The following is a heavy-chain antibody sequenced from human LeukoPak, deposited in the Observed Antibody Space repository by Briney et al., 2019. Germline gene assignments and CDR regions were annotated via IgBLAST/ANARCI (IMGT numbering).Heavy chain of an antibody. J-gene: IGHJ4*02. CDR1: GYSISSGYY. V-gene: IGHV4-38-2*01. CDR2: IYHSGST. CDR3: AISGYSYGDLNFDY. D-gene: IGHD5-18*01. Sequence: KASETLSLTCAVSGYSISSGYYWGWIRQPPGKGLEWIGSIYHSGSTYYNPSLKSRVTISVDTSKNQFSLKLSSVTATDTAVYYCAISGYSYGDLNFDYWGQGTLVTVSS.